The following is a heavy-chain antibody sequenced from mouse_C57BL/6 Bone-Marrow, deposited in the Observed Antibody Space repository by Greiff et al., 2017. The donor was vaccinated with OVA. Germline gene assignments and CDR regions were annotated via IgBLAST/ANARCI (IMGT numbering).Heavy chain of an antibody. J-gene: IGHJ1*03. CDR2: IYPGGGYT. CDR3: ARASNYGYFDV. D-gene: IGHD2-10*02. CDR1: GYTFTNYW. V-gene: IGHV1-63*01. Sequence: QVQLQQSGAELVRPGTSVKMSCKASGYTFTNYWIGWAKQRPGHGLEWIGDIYPGGGYTNYNEKFKGKATLTADKSSSTAYMQFSSLTSEDSAIYYCARASNYGYFDVWGTGTTVTVSS.